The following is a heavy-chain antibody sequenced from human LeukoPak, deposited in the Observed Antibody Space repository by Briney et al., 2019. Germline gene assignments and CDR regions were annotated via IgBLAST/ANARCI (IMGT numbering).Heavy chain of an antibody. CDR1: GFTFSDEY. V-gene: IGHV3-11*01. D-gene: IGHD6-13*01. Sequence: PGGSLRLSCAASGFTFSDEYMSWIRQAPGKGLEWISCVSNSGSSIYYADSVKGRFSISRDNVKNSLYLQMNSLRVEDTAAYYCARDGAYSASNFWGQGTMVAVSS. CDR2: VSNSGSSI. CDR3: ARDGAYSASNF. J-gene: IGHJ3*01.